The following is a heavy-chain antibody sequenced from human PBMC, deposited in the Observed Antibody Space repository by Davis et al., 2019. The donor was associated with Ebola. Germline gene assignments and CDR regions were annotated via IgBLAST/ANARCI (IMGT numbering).Heavy chain of an antibody. CDR1: GGSISSYY. CDR2: IYYSGST. CDR3: ARDMGWLVMSWFDP. D-gene: IGHD6-19*01. V-gene: IGHV4-59*12. Sequence: MPGGSLRLSCTVSGGSISSYYWSWIRQPPGKGLEWIGYIYYSGSTNYNPSLKSRVTISVDTSKNQFSLKLSSVTAADTAVYYCARDMGWLVMSWFDPWGQGTLVTVSS. J-gene: IGHJ5*02.